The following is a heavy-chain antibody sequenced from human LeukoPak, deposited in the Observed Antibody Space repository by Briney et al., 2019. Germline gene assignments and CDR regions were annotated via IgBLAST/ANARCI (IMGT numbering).Heavy chain of an antibody. D-gene: IGHD2-2*01. V-gene: IGHV4-38-2*02. Sequence: PSETLSLTCTVSGYSISSGYYWGWIRQPPGKGLEWIGSIYHSGSTYYNPSLKSRVTISVDTSKNQFSLKLSSVTAADTAVYYCARDNYCSSTSCYISDYWGQGTLVTVSS. CDR2: IYHSGST. CDR3: ARDNYCSSTSCYISDY. CDR1: GYSISSGYY. J-gene: IGHJ4*02.